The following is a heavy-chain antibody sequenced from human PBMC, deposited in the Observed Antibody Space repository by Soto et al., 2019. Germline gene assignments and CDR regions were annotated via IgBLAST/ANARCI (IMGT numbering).Heavy chain of an antibody. CDR3: ARLMLGDRGEKTYVGDYYFDY. V-gene: IGHV4-39*01. CDR2: IYYSGST. CDR1: GGSISSSSYY. D-gene: IGHD3-10*02. J-gene: IGHJ4*02. Sequence: SETLSLTCTVSGGSISSSSYYWGWIRQPPGKGLEWIGSIYYSGSTYYNPSLKSRVTISVDTSKNQFSLKLSSVTAADTAVYYCARLMLGDRGEKTYVGDYYFDYWGQGTLVTVSS.